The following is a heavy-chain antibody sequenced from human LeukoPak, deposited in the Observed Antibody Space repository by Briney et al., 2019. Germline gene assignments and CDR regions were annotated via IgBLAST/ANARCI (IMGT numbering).Heavy chain of an antibody. CDR2: ISSSSSYI. CDR3: ARETDSSGWFVGDY. J-gene: IGHJ4*02. Sequence: PGGSLRLSCAASGFTFSSYSMNWVRQAPGKGLEWVSSISSSSSYIYYADSVKGRFTISRDNAKNSLYLQMNSLRAEDTAVYYCARETDSSGWFVGDYWGQGTLVTVSS. D-gene: IGHD6-19*01. CDR1: GFTFSSYS. V-gene: IGHV3-21*01.